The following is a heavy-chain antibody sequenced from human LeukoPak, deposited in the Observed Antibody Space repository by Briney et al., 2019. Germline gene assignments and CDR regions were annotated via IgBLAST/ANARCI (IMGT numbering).Heavy chain of an antibody. CDR3: AREMVRGVKVSGY. J-gene: IGHJ4*02. Sequence: ASAKVSCKASGHTFTSYAMNWVRQAPGQGLEWMGWINTNTGNPTYAQGFTGRFVFSLDTSVSTAYLQISSLKTEDTAVYYCAREMVRGVKVSGYWGQGTLVTVSS. CDR1: GHTFTSYA. V-gene: IGHV7-4-1*02. D-gene: IGHD3-10*01. CDR2: INTNTGNP.